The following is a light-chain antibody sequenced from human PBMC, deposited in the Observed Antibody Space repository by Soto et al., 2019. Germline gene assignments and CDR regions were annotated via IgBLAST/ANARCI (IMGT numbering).Light chain of an antibody. J-gene: IGKJ4*01. CDR1: QSVRGN. CDR3: QQYINWPLT. CDR2: GAS. V-gene: IGKV3-15*01. Sequence: EIVMTQSPATLSVSPGERATLSCRASQSVRGNLAWYQQKPGQAPRLLYGASTRATDIPARFSGSGSETEFTLTISSLQSEDFAIYYCQQYINWPLTFGGGTKVEIK.